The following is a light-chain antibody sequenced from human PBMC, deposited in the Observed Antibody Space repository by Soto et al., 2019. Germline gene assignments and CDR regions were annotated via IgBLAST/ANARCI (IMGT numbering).Light chain of an antibody. J-gene: IGKJ3*01. Sequence: EILMTQSPVTLSLSPGERATLSCRASQSVSSNLAWYQQKRGQGPRLLIYAASTRATGIPARFSGSGSGTEFTLTISSLQSEDFAVYYCQQYQSLPFTFGPGTKVHIE. CDR1: QSVSSN. CDR2: AAS. V-gene: IGKV3D-15*01. CDR3: QQYQSLPFT.